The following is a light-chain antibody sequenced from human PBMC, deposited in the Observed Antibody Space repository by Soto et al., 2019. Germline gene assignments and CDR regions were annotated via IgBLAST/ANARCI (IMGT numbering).Light chain of an antibody. CDR2: DVI. J-gene: IGLJ1*01. CDR1: SSDVGGYNS. CDR3: QSYDNSLSGNYV. Sequence: QSALTQPRSVSGSPGQSVTVSCIGTSSDVGGYNSVSWYQEHPGKAPKLMIYDVIKRPSGVPDRFSGSKSGNTASLTISGLLAEDEADYYCQSYDNSLSGNYVFGSGTKVTVL. V-gene: IGLV2-11*01.